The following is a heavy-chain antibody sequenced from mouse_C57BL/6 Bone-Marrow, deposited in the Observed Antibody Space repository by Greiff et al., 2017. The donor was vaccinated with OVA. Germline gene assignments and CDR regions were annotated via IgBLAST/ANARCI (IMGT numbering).Heavy chain of an antibody. J-gene: IGHJ1*03. V-gene: IGHV1-15*01. D-gene: IGHD2-4*01. Sequence: VQLVESGAELVRPGASVTLSCKASGYTFTDYEMHWVKQTPVHGLEWIGAIDPETGGTAYNQKFKGKAILTADKSSSTAYMELRSLTSEDSAVYYCTRWGLREYFDVWGTGTTVTVSS. CDR3: TRWGLREYFDV. CDR2: IDPETGGT. CDR1: GYTFTDYE.